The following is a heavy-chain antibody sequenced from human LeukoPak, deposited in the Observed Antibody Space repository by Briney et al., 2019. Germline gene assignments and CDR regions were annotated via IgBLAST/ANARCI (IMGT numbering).Heavy chain of an antibody. V-gene: IGHV3-23*01. D-gene: IGHD2-2*01. J-gene: IGHJ2*01. CDR1: GFTFSSYS. CDR2: IAGNNSPT. Sequence: GGSLRLSCVASGFTFSSYSLAWVRQTPGKCLAWVSIIAGNNSPTFYADSVEGRFTISRDNSTNMGYLQMNSLRVEDSGVYFCARGATRATRHFDVWGRGTLVTVSS. CDR3: ARGATRATRHFDV.